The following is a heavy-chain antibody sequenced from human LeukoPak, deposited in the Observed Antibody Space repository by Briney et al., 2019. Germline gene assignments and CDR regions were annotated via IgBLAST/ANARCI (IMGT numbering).Heavy chain of an antibody. CDR3: ARTSYDILTGYISDYYYYMDV. D-gene: IGHD3-9*01. CDR2: ISSNGSTI. CDR1: GFTFNSYE. V-gene: IGHV3-48*03. J-gene: IGHJ6*03. Sequence: GGSLRLSCAASGFTFNSYEMNWVRQAPGKGLEWVSYISSNGSTIYYADSVKGRFTISRDNAKKSLYLQMNSLRAEDTAVYYCARTSYDILTGYISDYYYYMDVWGKGTTVTISS.